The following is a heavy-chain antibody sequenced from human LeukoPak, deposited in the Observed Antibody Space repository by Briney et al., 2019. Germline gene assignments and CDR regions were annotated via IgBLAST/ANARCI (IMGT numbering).Heavy chain of an antibody. V-gene: IGHV3-30*04. D-gene: IGHD6-19*01. CDR3: ARERSGVAVAYFDY. Sequence: PGGSLRLSCAASGFTFSSYAMHWVRQAPGKGLEWVAVISYDGSNKYYADSVKGRFTISRDNSKNTLYLQMNSLRAEDTAVYYCARERSGVAVAYFDYWGQGTLVTVSS. CDR1: GFTFSSYA. CDR2: ISYDGSNK. J-gene: IGHJ4*02.